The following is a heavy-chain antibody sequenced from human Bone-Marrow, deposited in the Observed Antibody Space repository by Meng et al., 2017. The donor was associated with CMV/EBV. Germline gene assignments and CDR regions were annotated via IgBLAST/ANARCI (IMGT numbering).Heavy chain of an antibody. J-gene: IGHJ6*02. V-gene: IGHV1-8*01. CDR1: GYTFTSYD. CDR3: ARVRDSMVMYYYYGMDV. D-gene: IGHD5-18*01. CDR2: MNPNSGNT. Sequence: ASVKVSCKASGYTFTSYDINWARQATGQGLEWMGWMNPNSGNTGYAQKFQGRVTMTRNTSISTAYMELSSLRSEDTAVYYCARVRDSMVMYYYYGMDVWGQGTTVTVSS.